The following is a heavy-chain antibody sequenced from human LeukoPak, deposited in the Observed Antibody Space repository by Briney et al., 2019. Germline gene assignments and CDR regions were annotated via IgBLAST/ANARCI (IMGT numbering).Heavy chain of an antibody. D-gene: IGHD2-2*01. J-gene: IGHJ3*01. CDR2: LSSGDNT. Sequence: GGSLRLSCAASGFNVNSYYMSWVRQASGRGLEWVSALSSGDNTHYADSVNGRFTISRDNSKDMLYLQLNSLRAEDTAVYYCARRYCSTCPTGHAFDLWGQGTMVTVSS. V-gene: IGHV3-53*01. CDR1: GFNVNSYY. CDR3: ARRYCSTCPTGHAFDL.